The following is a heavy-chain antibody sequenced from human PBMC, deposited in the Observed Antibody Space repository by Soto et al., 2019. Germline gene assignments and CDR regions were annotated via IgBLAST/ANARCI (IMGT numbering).Heavy chain of an antibody. J-gene: IGHJ6*02. CDR2: INHSGST. D-gene: IGHD3-3*01. CDR3: ARSTIFGVVYYYGMDV. V-gene: IGHV4-34*01. Sequence: SETLSLTCAVYGGYFSGYYWTWIRQPPGKGLEWIGEINHSGSTNYNPSLKSRVTISVDTSKNQFSLKLSSVTAADTAVYYCARSTIFGVVYYYGMDVWGQGTTVTVSS. CDR1: GGYFSGYY.